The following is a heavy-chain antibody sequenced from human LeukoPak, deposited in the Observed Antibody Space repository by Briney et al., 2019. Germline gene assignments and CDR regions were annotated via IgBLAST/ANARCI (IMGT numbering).Heavy chain of an antibody. V-gene: IGHV3-23*01. D-gene: IGHD6-13*01. CDR2: ISGSGAGT. CDR1: GFTFSDYA. Sequence: PGGSLRLSCTVSGFTFSDYAISWVRQAPGKGLEWVSSISGSGAGTYYADSVKGRFTTSRDNSKNTLYVQMNNLRAEDTAVYYCARNGRNIAATGYYFHYWGQGTLVTVSS. CDR3: ARNGRNIAATGYYFHY. J-gene: IGHJ4*02.